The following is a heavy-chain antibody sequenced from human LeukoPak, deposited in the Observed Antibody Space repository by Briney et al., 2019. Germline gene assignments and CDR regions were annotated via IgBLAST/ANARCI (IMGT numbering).Heavy chain of an antibody. CDR1: GFTFSNYW. CDR2: INSDGSST. CDR3: AREGWDYYGSGSRFDY. V-gene: IGHV3-74*01. J-gene: IGHJ4*02. Sequence: GGSLRLSCAASGFTFSNYWMHWVRQAPGKGLVWVSRINSDGSSTSYADSVKGRFTISRDNAKNTLCLQMNSLRAEDTAVYYCAREGWDYYGSGSRFDYWAQGTLVTVSS. D-gene: IGHD3-10*01.